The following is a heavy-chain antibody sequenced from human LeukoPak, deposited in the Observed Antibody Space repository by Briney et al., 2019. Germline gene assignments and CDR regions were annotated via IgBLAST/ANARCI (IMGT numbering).Heavy chain of an antibody. CDR1: GYTFTSYG. V-gene: IGHV1-69*05. J-gene: IGHJ4*02. CDR2: IIPIFGTA. CDR3: ARDLGDYDDY. D-gene: IGHD4-17*01. Sequence: SVKVSCKASGYTFTSYGISWVRQAPGQGLEWMGGIIPIFGTANYAQKFQGRVTITTDESTSTAYMELSSLRSEDTAVYYCARDLGDYDDYWGQGTLVTVSS.